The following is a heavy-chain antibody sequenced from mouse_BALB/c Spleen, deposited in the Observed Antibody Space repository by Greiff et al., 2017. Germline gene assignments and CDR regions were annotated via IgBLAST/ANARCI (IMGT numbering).Heavy chain of an antibody. J-gene: IGHJ1*01. CDR2: IYPGNVNT. V-gene: IGHV1S56*01. D-gene: IGHD3-3*01. CDR1: GYTFTSYY. Sequence: VQLQQSGPELVKPGASVRISCKASGYTFTSYYIHWVKQRPGQGLEWIGWIYPGNVNTKYNEKFKGKATLTADKSSSTAYMQLSSLTSEDSAVYFCARVGGDWYFDVWGAGTTVTVSS. CDR3: ARVGGDWYFDV.